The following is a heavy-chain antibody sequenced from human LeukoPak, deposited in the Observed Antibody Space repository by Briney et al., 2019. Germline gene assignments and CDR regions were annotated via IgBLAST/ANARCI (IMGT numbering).Heavy chain of an antibody. D-gene: IGHD3-9*01. V-gene: IGHV4-59*12. CDR3: ARAPSYFDPQGLFDY. CDR2: IYYSGST. J-gene: IGHJ4*02. CDR1: GGSISSYY. Sequence: SETLSLTCTVSGGSISSYYWSWIRQPPGKGLEWIGYIYYSGSTNYNPSLKSRVTISVDTSKNQFSLKLSSVTAADTAVYYCARAPSYFDPQGLFDYWGQGTLVTVSS.